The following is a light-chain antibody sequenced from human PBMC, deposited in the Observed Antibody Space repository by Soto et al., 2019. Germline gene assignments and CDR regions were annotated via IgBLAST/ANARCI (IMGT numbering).Light chain of an antibody. J-gene: IGKJ2*01. Sequence: DIQMTQSPSSLSASVGDRVTISCRASQSISTYLNWYRQKPGKASELLIYAASSLQSGVPSRFSGSGSGTDFTLTISNLQPEDFSSYYCQQSYSSPNTFGQGTKLDIK. CDR1: QSISTY. CDR3: QQSYSSPNT. V-gene: IGKV1-39*01. CDR2: AAS.